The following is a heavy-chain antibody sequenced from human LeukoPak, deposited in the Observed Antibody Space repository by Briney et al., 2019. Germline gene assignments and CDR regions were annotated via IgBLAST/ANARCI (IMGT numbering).Heavy chain of an antibody. CDR1: GFTVSSNY. Sequence: GGSLRLSCAASGFTVSSNYMSWVRQAPGKGLEGVSVIYSCGSTYYADSVKDRFTISRDNSKNTLYLQMNSQRAEDTGVYYCARDPFGMIDAFDIWGQGTMVTVSS. CDR3: ARDPFGMIDAFDI. CDR2: IYSCGST. V-gene: IGHV3-53*01. D-gene: IGHD3-22*01. J-gene: IGHJ3*02.